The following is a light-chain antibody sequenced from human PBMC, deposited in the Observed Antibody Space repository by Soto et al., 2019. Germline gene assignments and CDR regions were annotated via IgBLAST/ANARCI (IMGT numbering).Light chain of an antibody. J-gene: IGKJ1*01. V-gene: IGKV1-9*01. Sequence: DVQLTQSPSFLSTSVGDRVTITCRASQGIGSYLAWYQQKPGKAPKFLVCLASTLQSGVPSRFSGSGSGTEFNLTSSNRQPEDFATYYCQQLNSYPRTFGQGTKVEI. CDR3: QQLNSYPRT. CDR2: LAS. CDR1: QGIGSY.